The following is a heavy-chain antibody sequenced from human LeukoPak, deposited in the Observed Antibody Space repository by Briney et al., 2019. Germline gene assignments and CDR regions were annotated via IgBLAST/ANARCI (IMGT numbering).Heavy chain of an antibody. D-gene: IGHD3-10*01. CDR3: AREIFGSGRYPDY. Sequence: GRSLRLSCAASGFSFSTYAMHWVRQAPGKGLEWVALIWHDASHTFYTDSVKGRFTISGDNSNNTVYLQMNRLGGEDTAVYYCAREIFGSGRYPDYWGQGTLVTVSS. J-gene: IGHJ4*02. CDR2: IWHDASHT. V-gene: IGHV3-33*01. CDR1: GFSFSTYA.